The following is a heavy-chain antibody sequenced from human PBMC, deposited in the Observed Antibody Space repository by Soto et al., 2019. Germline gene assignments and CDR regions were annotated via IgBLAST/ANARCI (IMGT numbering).Heavy chain of an antibody. CDR3: ARMATSGTLNWFDP. J-gene: IGHJ5*02. Sequence: QVQLVQSGAEVKEPGASVKVSCQASGYAFSNNDISWVRQSTGQGLEWMGWMNPNSGNGGYAQKFQGRVTMTRDTSTSTAYMELRSLSSADTAIYYCARMATSGTLNWFDPWGQGTLVTVSS. CDR2: MNPNSGNG. CDR1: GYAFSNND. V-gene: IGHV1-8*01.